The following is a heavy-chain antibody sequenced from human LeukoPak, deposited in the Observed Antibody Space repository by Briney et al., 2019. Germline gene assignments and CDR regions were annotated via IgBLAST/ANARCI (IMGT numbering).Heavy chain of an antibody. D-gene: IGHD4-17*01. CDR2: IYSGGST. J-gene: IGHJ6*03. CDR1: GFTVSSNY. V-gene: IGHV3-53*01. CDR3: ARLPATVTTKGYYYYYYMDV. Sequence: GGSLRLSCAASGFTVSSNYMSWVRQAPGKGMEWVSVIYSGGSTNYADSVEGRFTISRDNSKNTLYLQMNSLRAEDTAVYYCARLPATVTTKGYYYYYYMDVWGKGTTVTVSS.